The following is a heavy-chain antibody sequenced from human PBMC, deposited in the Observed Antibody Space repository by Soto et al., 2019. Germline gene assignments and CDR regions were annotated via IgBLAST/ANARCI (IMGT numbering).Heavy chain of an antibody. CDR1: GGSISSSSYY. CDR2: IYYSGST. Sequence: QLQLQESGPGLVKPSETLSLTCTVSGGSISSSSYYWGWIRQPPGKGLEWIGSIYYSGSTYYNPSLKRRVTISVDTSKNQFSLKLTSVTAADTAVYYCARQEITMVRAFNWFDPWGQGTLVTVSS. J-gene: IGHJ5*02. CDR3: ARQEITMVRAFNWFDP. V-gene: IGHV4-39*01. D-gene: IGHD3-10*01.